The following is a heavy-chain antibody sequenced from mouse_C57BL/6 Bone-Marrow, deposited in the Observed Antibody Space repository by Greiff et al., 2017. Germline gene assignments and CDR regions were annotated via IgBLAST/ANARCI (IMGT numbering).Heavy chain of an antibody. CDR1: GFNIQNTY. CDR3: ARYHYYGSSYGAMDY. Sequence: EVQLQQSVAELVRPGASVKLSCTASGFNIQNTYMHWVKQRPEQGLEWIGRIDPANGNTKYAPKFQGKATITADTSSNTAYLQLSSLTSEDTAIYYCARYHYYGSSYGAMDYGGQGTSGTVSS. V-gene: IGHV14-3*01. D-gene: IGHD1-1*01. J-gene: IGHJ4*01. CDR2: IDPANGNT.